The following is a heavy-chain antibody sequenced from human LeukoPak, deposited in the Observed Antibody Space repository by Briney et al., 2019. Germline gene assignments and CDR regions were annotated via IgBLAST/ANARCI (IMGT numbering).Heavy chain of an antibody. Sequence: PSETLSLTCTVSGYSISSGYYWGWIRQPPGKGLEWIGSIYHSGSTYYNPSLKSRVTISVDTSKNQFSLKLSSVTAADTAVYYCARDQRGGYHYWGQGTLVTVSS. D-gene: IGHD5-18*01. J-gene: IGHJ4*02. CDR1: GYSISSGYY. CDR2: IYHSGST. V-gene: IGHV4-38-2*02. CDR3: ARDQRGGYHY.